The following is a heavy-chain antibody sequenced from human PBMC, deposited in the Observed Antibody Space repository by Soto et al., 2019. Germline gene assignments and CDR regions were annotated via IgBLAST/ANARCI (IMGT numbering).Heavy chain of an antibody. CDR1: GSSMRSGGYY. V-gene: IGHV4-31*03. Sequence: QVQLQESGPGLVKPSQTLSLTCTVSGSSMRSGGYYWSRIRQHPGKGLEWIGYIYYSGSTYYNPSLKSRVTISVDTSKNQFSLKLSSVTAADTAVYYCAREGGIVGATAADYWGQGTLVTVSS. CDR2: IYYSGST. J-gene: IGHJ4*02. D-gene: IGHD1-26*01. CDR3: AREGGIVGATAADY.